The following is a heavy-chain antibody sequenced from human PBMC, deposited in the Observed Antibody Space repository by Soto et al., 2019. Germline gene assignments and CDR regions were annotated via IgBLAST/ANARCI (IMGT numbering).Heavy chain of an antibody. D-gene: IGHD6-6*01. CDR1: GGSSISSSYF. J-gene: IGHJ5*02. CDR3: TRRPEPRLFGSSAPCDR. Sequence: QLQLQESGPGLVKPSETLSLTCTVSGGSSISSSYFWGWVGQPPGKAPESIGRVYYSGSTYYSTAFTSRVTISVDTSKNQFSLRLSPVPAADTAVYYCTRRPEPRLFGSSAPCDRWGQGTLVTVSS. V-gene: IGHV4-39*01. CDR2: VYYSGST.